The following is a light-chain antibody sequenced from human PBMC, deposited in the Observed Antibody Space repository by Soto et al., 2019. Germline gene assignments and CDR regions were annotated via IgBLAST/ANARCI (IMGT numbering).Light chain of an antibody. V-gene: IGLV4-69*01. CDR1: SGHSSYA. CDR2: LNSDGSY. Sequence: QLVLTQSPSASASLGASVKLTCTLSSGHSSYAIAWHQQQPEKGPRYLMKLNSDGSYSKGDGIPDRFSGSSSGAERYLTISGLQSEDEADYYCQTWGTGTWVFGGGTKLTVL. J-gene: IGLJ3*02. CDR3: QTWGTGTWV.